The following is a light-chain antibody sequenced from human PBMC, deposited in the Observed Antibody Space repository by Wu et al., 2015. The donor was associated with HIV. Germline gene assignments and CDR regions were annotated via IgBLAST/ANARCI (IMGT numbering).Light chain of an antibody. Sequence: EIVMTQSPATLSLSPGERATLSCRASQSVSIYLAWYQQKPGQAPRLLIYDTSNRATGIPPRFSGSGSKTDFTLTISSLEPEDFAVYYCQQRSDFLTFGGGTKVEIK. CDR3: QQRSDFLT. CDR2: DTS. CDR1: QSVSIY. V-gene: IGKV3-11*01. J-gene: IGKJ4*01.